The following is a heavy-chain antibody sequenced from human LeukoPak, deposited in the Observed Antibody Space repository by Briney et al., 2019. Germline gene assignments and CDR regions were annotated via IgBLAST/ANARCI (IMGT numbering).Heavy chain of an antibody. CDR2: INPRDSDT. CDR1: GFIFTNHW. CDR3: ARPNWGRYYFDY. Sequence: GESLKISCEGTGFIFTNHWIGWVRQMPGKGLEWMGIINPRDSDTRYSPAIQGQATFSVDKSISTAYLQWTSLKASDTAIYYCARPNWGRYYFDYWGQGTLVTVSS. J-gene: IGHJ4*02. V-gene: IGHV5-51*01. D-gene: IGHD7-27*01.